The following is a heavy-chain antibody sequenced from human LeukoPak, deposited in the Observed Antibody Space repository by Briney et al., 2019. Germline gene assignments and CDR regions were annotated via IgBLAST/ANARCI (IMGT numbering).Heavy chain of an antibody. CDR3: ARGTAATYYYYGMDV. V-gene: IGHV3-66*01. CDR1: GFTVSSNY. CDR2: IYSGGST. Sequence: GGSLRLSCPASGFTVSSNYKSWVRQAPWKGLEWVSVIYSGGSTYYEDSVMGRLTISRDNSKNTLYLQMNSLRAEDTAVYYCARGTAATYYYYGMDVWGQETTVTVSS. D-gene: IGHD2-15*01. J-gene: IGHJ6*02.